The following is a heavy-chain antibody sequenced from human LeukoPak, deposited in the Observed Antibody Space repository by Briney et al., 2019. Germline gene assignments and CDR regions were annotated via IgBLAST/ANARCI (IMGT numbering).Heavy chain of an antibody. V-gene: IGHV4-59*01. D-gene: IGHD6-19*01. Sequence: SETLSLTCTVSGGSISSYYWSWIRQPPGKGLEWIGYTYYSGSTNYNPSLQSRVTISVDTSKDQFSLKLSSVTAADTAVYYCARAHSSGWFWGQGTLVTVSS. CDR3: ARAHSSGWF. CDR2: TYYSGST. J-gene: IGHJ4*02. CDR1: GGSISSYY.